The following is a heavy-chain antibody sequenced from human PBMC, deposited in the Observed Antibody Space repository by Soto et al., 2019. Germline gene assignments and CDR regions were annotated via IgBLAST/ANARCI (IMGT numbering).Heavy chain of an antibody. J-gene: IGHJ4*03. CDR2: SGTT. CDR3: ASRDNSGSCDRFDS. V-gene: IGHV4-39*01. Sequence: SETLSLTCTVSGGSISGSNYYWAWIRQPPGKGLEWIGSSGTTDYNPHLNTRLTLSVLTLKRPCPPTLTSVAAAAAVVYYCASRDNSGSCDRFDSWGQGNMVTVSS. D-gene: IGHD6-25*01. CDR1: GGSISGSNYY.